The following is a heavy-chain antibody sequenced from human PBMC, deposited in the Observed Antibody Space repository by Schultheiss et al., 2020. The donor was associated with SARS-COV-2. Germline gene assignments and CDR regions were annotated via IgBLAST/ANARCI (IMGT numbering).Heavy chain of an antibody. CDR3: AKDRYCSGGSCYPYADAFDI. Sequence: GESLKISCAASGFTFSSYWMSWVRQAPGKGLEWVAVISYDGSNKYYADSVKGRFTISRDNSKNTLYLQMNSLRAEDTAVYYCAKDRYCSGGSCYPYADAFDIWGQGTMVTVSS. D-gene: IGHD2-15*01. CDR1: GFTFSSYW. J-gene: IGHJ3*02. V-gene: IGHV3-30*01. CDR2: ISYDGSNK.